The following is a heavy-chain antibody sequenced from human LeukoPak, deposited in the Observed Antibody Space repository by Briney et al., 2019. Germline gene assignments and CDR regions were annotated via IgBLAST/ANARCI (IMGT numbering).Heavy chain of an antibody. CDR2: ISAYNGNT. CDR3: ARGLYGILTGYNSYGMDV. V-gene: IGHV1-18*04. D-gene: IGHD3-9*01. Sequence: ASVKVSCKASGYTFTSYGISWVRQAPGQGLEWMGWISAYNGNTNYAQKLQGRVTMTTDTSTSTAYMELRSLRSDDTAVYYCARGLYGILTGYNSYGMDVWGKGTTVTVSS. CDR1: GYTFTSYG. J-gene: IGHJ6*04.